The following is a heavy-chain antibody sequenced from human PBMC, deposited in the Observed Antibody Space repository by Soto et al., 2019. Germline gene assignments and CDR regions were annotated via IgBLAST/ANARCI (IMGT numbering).Heavy chain of an antibody. CDR2: ISGSGGST. V-gene: IGHV3-23*01. CDR1: GFTFSSYA. CDR3: AKPGLTIFGVEDAFDI. Sequence: EVQLLESGGGLVQPGGSLRLSCAASGFTFSSYAMSWVRQAPGKGLEWVSAISGSGGSTYYADSVKGRFTISRDNSKKTLYLQMNSLRAEDTAVYYCAKPGLTIFGVEDAFDIWGQGTMVTVSS. J-gene: IGHJ3*02. D-gene: IGHD3-3*01.